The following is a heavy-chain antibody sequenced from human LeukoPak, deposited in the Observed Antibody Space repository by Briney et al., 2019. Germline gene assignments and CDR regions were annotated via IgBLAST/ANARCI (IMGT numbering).Heavy chain of an antibody. Sequence: GGSLRLSCAASGFTFSSYAMSWVRQAPGKGLEWVSVIYSGGSTYYADSVKGRFTISRDNSKNTLYLQMNSLRAEDTAVYYCAKEGPTVTTVDYYYYYMDVWGKGTTVTVSS. CDR2: IYSGGST. CDR3: AKEGPTVTTVDYYYYYMDV. CDR1: GFTFSSYA. D-gene: IGHD4-17*01. V-gene: IGHV3-23*03. J-gene: IGHJ6*03.